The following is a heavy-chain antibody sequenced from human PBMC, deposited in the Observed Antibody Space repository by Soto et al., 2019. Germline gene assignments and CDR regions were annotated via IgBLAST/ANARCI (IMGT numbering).Heavy chain of an antibody. CDR3: ARHQGSGSYPGYYGMDV. J-gene: IGHJ6*02. D-gene: IGHD3-10*01. Sequence: GESLKISCKGSGYIFTSYWIGWVRQLPGKGLEWMGIIYPGDSDTRYSPSFQGQVTISADKSISTAYLQWSSLKASDTAMYYCARHQGSGSYPGYYGMDVWGQGTTVTVSS. CDR1: GYIFTSYW. V-gene: IGHV5-51*01. CDR2: IYPGDSDT.